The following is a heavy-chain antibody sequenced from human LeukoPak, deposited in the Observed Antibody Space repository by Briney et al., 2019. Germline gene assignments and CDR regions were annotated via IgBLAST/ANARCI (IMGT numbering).Heavy chain of an antibody. CDR3: ARVVPPTDYGSGSYFWDPYYFDY. Sequence: PGGSLRLSCATSGFTFSTSDMHWVRQAQGKGLEWVSFIQYDGSRKNYVDSVKGRFTISRDNSKNTLYLQMNSLRAEDTAVYYCARVVPPTDYGSGSYFWDPYYFDYWGQGTLVTVSS. CDR2: IQYDGSRK. V-gene: IGHV3-30*02. D-gene: IGHD3-10*01. CDR1: GFTFSTSD. J-gene: IGHJ4*02.